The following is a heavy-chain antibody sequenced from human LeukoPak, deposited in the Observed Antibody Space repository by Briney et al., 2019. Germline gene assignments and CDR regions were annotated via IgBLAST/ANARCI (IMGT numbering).Heavy chain of an antibody. J-gene: IGHJ3*02. V-gene: IGHV3-23*01. CDR3: ARASREWLHCDAFDI. Sequence: GGSLRLSCAASGFTLSSYAMSWVRQGPGKGLEWVSAISVSGNTYHADSVKGRFTISRDNSKNTLYMQMNSLRAEDTAVYYCARASREWLHCDAFDIWGQGTMVTVSS. CDR2: ISVSGNT. CDR1: GFTLSSYA. D-gene: IGHD3-3*01.